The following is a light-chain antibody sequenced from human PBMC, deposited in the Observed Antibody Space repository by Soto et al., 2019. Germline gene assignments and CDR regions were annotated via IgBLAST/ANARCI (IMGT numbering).Light chain of an antibody. CDR1: QSVRSGS. Sequence: EIVLTQSPGTLSLSPGEGATLSCRASQSVRSGSLAWYQPKPGQAPRLLIFGASSRATDIPDRFSGSGSGTEFNLTSTRVDTEDFAMYYCHQYADSPYTFGKGTKFEI. CDR2: GAS. V-gene: IGKV3-20*01. CDR3: HQYADSPYT. J-gene: IGKJ2*01.